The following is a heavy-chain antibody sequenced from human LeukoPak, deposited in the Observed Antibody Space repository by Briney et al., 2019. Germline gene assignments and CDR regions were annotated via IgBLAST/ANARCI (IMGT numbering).Heavy chain of an antibody. J-gene: IGHJ4*02. CDR1: GFTFSSYG. D-gene: IGHD6-13*01. Sequence: GGSLRLSCAASGFTFSSYGMHWVRQAPGKGLEWVAFIRYDGSNKYYADSVKGRFTISRDNSKNTLYLQMNSLRAEDTAVYYCAGGGGSSCSYWGQGTLVTVSS. CDR3: AGGGGSSCSY. V-gene: IGHV3-30*02. CDR2: IRYDGSNK.